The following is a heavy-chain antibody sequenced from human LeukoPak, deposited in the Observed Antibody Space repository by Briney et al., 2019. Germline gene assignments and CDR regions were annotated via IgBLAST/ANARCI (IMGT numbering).Heavy chain of an antibody. CDR1: GGTFSSYA. CDR2: IIPILGIA. D-gene: IGHD1-7*01. CDR3: ARLTGTTFYYYMDV. J-gene: IGHJ6*03. Sequence: SVKVSCKASGGTFSSYAISWVRQAPGQGLEWMGRIIPILGIANYAQKFQGRVTITADESTSTAHMELGSLRSEDTAVYYCARLTGTTFYYYMDVGGKGTTVTVSS. V-gene: IGHV1-69*04.